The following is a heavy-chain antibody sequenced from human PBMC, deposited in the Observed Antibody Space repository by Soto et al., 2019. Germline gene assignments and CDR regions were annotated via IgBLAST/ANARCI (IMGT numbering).Heavy chain of an antibody. J-gene: IGHJ6*02. Sequence: GGSLRLSCAASGFTFSSYSMNWVRQASGKGLEWVSSIKSSSSYVYYADSVKGRFTISSDNDKNSLYLQMKSLRAEDTAVYYCLYGMDVWGQGTTVTVSS. V-gene: IGHV3-21*01. CDR1: GFTFSSYS. CDR2: IKSSSSYV. CDR3: LYGMDV.